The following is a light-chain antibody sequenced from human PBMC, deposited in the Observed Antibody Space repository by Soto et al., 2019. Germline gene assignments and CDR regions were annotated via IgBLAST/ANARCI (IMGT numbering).Light chain of an antibody. Sequence: EIVMTQSPDTLSVSPGERVMFSFRASQAVSSKVAWYQQKPGQAPRLLMHGASTRATDFPARFSGSGSGTEFTLTFSSLQPEDFAVYHCQQYYKSYTFGQGTRLEIK. CDR1: QAVSSK. CDR3: QQYYKSYT. V-gene: IGKV3-15*01. J-gene: IGKJ2*01. CDR2: GAS.